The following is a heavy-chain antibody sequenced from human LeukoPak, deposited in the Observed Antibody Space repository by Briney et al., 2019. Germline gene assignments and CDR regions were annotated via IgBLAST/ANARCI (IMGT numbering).Heavy chain of an antibody. V-gene: IGHV3-48*04. J-gene: IGHJ4*02. CDR3: AKEFAAIGTPLFDY. D-gene: IGHD6-13*01. CDR1: GFLFNSHH. Sequence: SGGSLRLSCAASGFLFNSHHMNWVRQAPGKGLEWISYITSSSSKIYYADSVEGRFTISRDNAKKSVYLQMNSLRGEDTAVYYCAKEFAAIGTPLFDYWGQGTLVTVSS. CDR2: ITSSSSKI.